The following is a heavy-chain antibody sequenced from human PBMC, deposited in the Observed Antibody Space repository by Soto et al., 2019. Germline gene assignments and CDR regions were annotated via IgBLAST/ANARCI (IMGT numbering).Heavy chain of an antibody. CDR3: ARVDYHSAFDI. Sequence: QVQLVQSGAEVKKPGASVKVSCKASGYRFTSYYMHWVRQAPAQGLEWMGIINPSGGSTSYAQKFQGRVTMTRDTSTGTVYMELSSLRSEDTAVYYCARVDYHSAFDIWGQGTMVTVSS. CDR1: GYRFTSYY. J-gene: IGHJ3*02. CDR2: INPSGGST. V-gene: IGHV1-46*01. D-gene: IGHD3-16*01.